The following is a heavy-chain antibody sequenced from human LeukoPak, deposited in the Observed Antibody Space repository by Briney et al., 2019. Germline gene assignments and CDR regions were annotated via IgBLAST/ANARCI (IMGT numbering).Heavy chain of an antibody. CDR2: IYSGGNT. V-gene: IGHV3-53*01. CDR1: GFTLSNNY. CDR3: AKVPHTVATPNFFDY. J-gene: IGHJ4*02. Sequence: GGSLRLSCAASGFTLSNNYMSWVRQAPGKGLEWVSVIYSGGNTYYADSVKGRFAISRDNSKNTLYLQMNSLRAEDTAVYYCAKVPHTVATPNFFDYWGQGTLVTVSS. D-gene: IGHD4-11*01.